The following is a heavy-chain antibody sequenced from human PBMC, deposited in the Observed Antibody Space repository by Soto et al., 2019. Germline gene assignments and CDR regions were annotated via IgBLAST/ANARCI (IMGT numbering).Heavy chain of an antibody. CDR2: ISSSIGAI. Sequence: PGESLKISCAASGFTFSSYEMNWVRQAPGKGLEWVSGISSSIGAIYYADSVKGRFTISRDNAKNSLYLQMKSLRAEDTAVYYCAREVIAAGGHDAFDIWGQGTMVTVSS. V-gene: IGHV3-48*03. CDR1: GFTFSSYE. J-gene: IGHJ3*02. D-gene: IGHD6-13*01. CDR3: AREVIAAGGHDAFDI.